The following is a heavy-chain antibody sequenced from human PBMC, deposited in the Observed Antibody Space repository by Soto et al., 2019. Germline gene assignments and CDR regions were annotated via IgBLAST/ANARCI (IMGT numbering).Heavy chain of an antibody. CDR1: GFTFSSYG. D-gene: IGHD5-12*01. Sequence: GGSLRLSCAASGFTFSSYGMHWVRQAPGKGLEWVAVIWYDGSNKYYADSVKGRFTISRDNSKNTLYLQMNSLRAEDTAVYYCARGGYSRTAFDIWGQGTMVTVSS. V-gene: IGHV3-33*01. CDR2: IWYDGSNK. J-gene: IGHJ3*02. CDR3: ARGGYSRTAFDI.